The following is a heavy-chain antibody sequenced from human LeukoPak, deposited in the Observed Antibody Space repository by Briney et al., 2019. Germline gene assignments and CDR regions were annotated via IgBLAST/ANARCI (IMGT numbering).Heavy chain of an antibody. Sequence: SETLSLTCTVSGGSISSGDYYWSWIRQPPGKGLEWIGYIYYSGSTYYNPSLKSRVTISVDTSKNQFSLKLSSVTAADTAVYYCARSGAVAGMYEGWYFDLWGRGTLVTVSS. V-gene: IGHV4-30-4*01. CDR1: GGSISSGDYY. D-gene: IGHD2-8*02. CDR2: IYYSGST. J-gene: IGHJ2*01. CDR3: ARSGAVAGMYEGWYFDL.